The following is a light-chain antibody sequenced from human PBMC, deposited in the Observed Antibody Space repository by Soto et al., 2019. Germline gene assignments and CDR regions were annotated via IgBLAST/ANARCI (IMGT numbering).Light chain of an antibody. CDR3: QQYYSYPLT. Sequence: ASRMTPSPSSFSASTGDRVTITCRASQGISSYLAWYQQKPGKAPKLLIYAASTLQSGVPSRFSGSGSGTDFTLTISCLQSEDFATYYCQQYYSYPLTCGGGTKVEIK. J-gene: IGKJ4*01. V-gene: IGKV1-8*01. CDR2: AAS. CDR1: QGISSY.